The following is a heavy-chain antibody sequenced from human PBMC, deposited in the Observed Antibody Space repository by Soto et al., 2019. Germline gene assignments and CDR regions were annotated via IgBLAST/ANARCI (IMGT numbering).Heavy chain of an antibody. Sequence: QVQLVQSGAEVKKPGASVKVSCKASGYTFTSYGISWVRQAPGQGLEWMGWISAYNGNTNYAQKLQGRVTMTTYTSTSRAYMELRSLRSDDTAVYYCARSHVLLWFGELSWFDPWGQGTLVTVSS. CDR2: ISAYNGNT. D-gene: IGHD3-10*01. V-gene: IGHV1-18*04. J-gene: IGHJ5*02. CDR3: ARSHVLLWFGELSWFDP. CDR1: GYTFTSYG.